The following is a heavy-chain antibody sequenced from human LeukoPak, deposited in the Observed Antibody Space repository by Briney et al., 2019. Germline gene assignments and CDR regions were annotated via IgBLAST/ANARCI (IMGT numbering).Heavy chain of an antibody. CDR1: GYTFISYA. Sequence: VASVKVSCKASGYTFISYAMNWVRQAPGQGLEWMGWMNPNSGNTGYAQKFQGRVTMTRNTSISTAYMELSSLRSEDTAVYYCARGLRIIVTTVVTPIGYWGQGTLVTVSS. D-gene: IGHD4-23*01. CDR3: ARGLRIIVTTVVTPIGY. J-gene: IGHJ4*02. CDR2: MNPNSGNT. V-gene: IGHV1-8*02.